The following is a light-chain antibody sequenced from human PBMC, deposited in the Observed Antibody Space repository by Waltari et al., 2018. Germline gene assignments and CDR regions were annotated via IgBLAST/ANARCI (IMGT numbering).Light chain of an antibody. J-gene: IGKJ2*01. V-gene: IGKV1-39*01. Sequence: DIQMTQSPSSLSASVGDRVTITCRASQSISSYLNWYQQKPGKAPKLLIYAPSSLQSGAPSRFSGSGSGTDFTLTISSLQPEDFATYYCQQSYSTLMYTFGQGTKLEIK. CDR3: QQSYSTLMYT. CDR1: QSISSY. CDR2: APS.